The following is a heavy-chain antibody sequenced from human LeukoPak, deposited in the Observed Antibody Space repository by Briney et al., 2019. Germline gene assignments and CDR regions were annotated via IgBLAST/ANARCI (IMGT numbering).Heavy chain of an antibody. Sequence: SETLSLTCTVSGGSISSGGFYWSWIRQHPGKGLEWIGYISYRGTTYYNPSLKSRVTISVDTSKNQFSLKLNSVTAADTAVYYCARGPDSSGYYYFDYWGQGTLVTVAS. CDR3: ARGPDSSGYYYFDY. V-gene: IGHV4-31*03. CDR1: GGSISSGGFY. D-gene: IGHD3-22*01. J-gene: IGHJ4*02. CDR2: ISYRGTT.